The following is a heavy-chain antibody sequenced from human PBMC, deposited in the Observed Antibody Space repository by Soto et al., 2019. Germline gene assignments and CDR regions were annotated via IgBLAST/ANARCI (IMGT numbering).Heavy chain of an antibody. D-gene: IGHD6-19*01. CDR2: IYYSGST. J-gene: IGHJ5*02. CDR1: GGSISSYY. Sequence: SETLSLTCTVSGGSISSYYWSWIRQPPGKGLEWIGYIYYSGSTNYNPSLKSRVTISVDTSKNQFSLKLSSVTAADTAVYYCARNIYIAVVVNWFDPGAREPWSPSPQ. V-gene: IGHV4-59*01. CDR3: ARNIYIAVVVNWFDP.